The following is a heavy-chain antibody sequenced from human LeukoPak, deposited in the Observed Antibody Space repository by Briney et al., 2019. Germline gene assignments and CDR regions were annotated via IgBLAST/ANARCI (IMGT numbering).Heavy chain of an antibody. J-gene: IGHJ6*03. CDR1: GFTFSSYG. CDR3: ASGSGSYRTPYYYMDV. V-gene: IGHV3-33*01. Sequence: GGSLRLSCAASGFTFSSYGMHWVRQAPGKGLEWVAVIWYDGSNKYYADSVKGRFTISRDNSKNTLYLQMNSLRAEDTAVYYCASGSGSYRTPYYYMDVWGKGTTVTVSS. D-gene: IGHD3-10*01. CDR2: IWYDGSNK.